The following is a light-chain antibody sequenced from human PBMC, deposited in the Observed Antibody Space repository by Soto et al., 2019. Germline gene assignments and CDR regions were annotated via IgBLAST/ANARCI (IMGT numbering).Light chain of an antibody. CDR2: EVT. CDR1: SSDVGGYNY. J-gene: IGLJ1*01. CDR3: GSFTGASTI. Sequence: QSALAQPPSASGSPGQSVTISCTGTSSDVGGYNYVSWYQQHPGKAPKLVIYEVTKRPSGVPDRFSGSKSGNTASLTVSGLQAEDEADYYCGSFTGASTIFGTGTKVTVL. V-gene: IGLV2-8*01.